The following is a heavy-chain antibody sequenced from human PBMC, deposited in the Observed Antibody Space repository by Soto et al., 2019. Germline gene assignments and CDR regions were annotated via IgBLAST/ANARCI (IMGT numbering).Heavy chain of an antibody. D-gene: IGHD3-22*01. CDR3: AKDTYYRDSSRCYTLDS. V-gene: IGHV3-23*01. CDR2: ISGSGGST. Sequence: GGSLRLSCAASGFTFINYAVTWVLQAPWKGLEWVSTISGSGGSTYYADSVKGRFTISRDNSKNTVDLQMNSLRVEDTAVFYCAKDTYYRDSSRCYTLDSRGQGTPVIGSS. CDR1: GFTFINYA. J-gene: IGHJ5*01.